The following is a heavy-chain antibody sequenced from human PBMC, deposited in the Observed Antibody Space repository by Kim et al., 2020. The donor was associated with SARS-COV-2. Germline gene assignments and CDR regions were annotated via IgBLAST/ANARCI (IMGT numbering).Heavy chain of an antibody. D-gene: IGHD3-10*01. V-gene: IGHV3-23*02. J-gene: IGHJ4*02. CDR3: AKAVTMVRGVHFDY. Sequence: GKGRFTTSRDNPKNTLFLQMNSLRAEDTAVYYCAKAVTMVRGVHFDYWGQGTLVTVSS.